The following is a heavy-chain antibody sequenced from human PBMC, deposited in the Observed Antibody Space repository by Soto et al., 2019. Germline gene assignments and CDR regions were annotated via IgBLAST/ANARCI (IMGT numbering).Heavy chain of an antibody. CDR3: GRDNRDCSSFNCYNPGRVFGLDV. D-gene: IGHD2-2*02. J-gene: IGHJ6*02. V-gene: IGHV3-30-3*01. CDR1: GFTFNNYN. CDR2: ISFDGTTD. Sequence: QVQLVESGGGVVQPGRSLRLSCVASGFTFNNYNLHWVRQAPGNSLESVAVISFDGTTDYYADSVKGRFTVSRDNFKNALALQMDNLRPEDTAVYYCGRDNRDCSSFNCYNPGRVFGLDVWGQGTTVTVSS.